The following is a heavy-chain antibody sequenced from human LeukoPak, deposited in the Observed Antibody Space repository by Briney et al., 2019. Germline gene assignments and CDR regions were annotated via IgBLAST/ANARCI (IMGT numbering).Heavy chain of an antibody. J-gene: IGHJ4*02. CDR2: IRSKANSYAT. D-gene: IGHD1-26*01. CDR1: GFTFSGSA. CDR3: TAVVGAYAWSPDY. Sequence: GGSLRLSCAASGFTFSGSAMHWVRQASGKGLEWVGRIRSKANSYATAYAASVKGRFTISRDDSKNTAYLQMNSLKTEDTAVYYCTAVVGAYAWSPDYWGQGTLVTVSS. V-gene: IGHV3-73*01.